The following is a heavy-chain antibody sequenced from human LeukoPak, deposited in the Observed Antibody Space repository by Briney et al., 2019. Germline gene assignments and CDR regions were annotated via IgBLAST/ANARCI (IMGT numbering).Heavy chain of an antibody. D-gene: IGHD3-9*01. CDR2: KSYDGRNK. CDR1: GFTFSSYG. Sequence: GGSPRLSCAASGFTFSSYGMHWVRQAPGKGLEWVAVKSYDGRNKYYADSVKGRFTISRDNSKNTLYLQMNSRRAEDTAVYYCAKDNRRYFDWFDYWGQGTLVTVSS. V-gene: IGHV3-30*18. J-gene: IGHJ4*02. CDR3: AKDNRRYFDWFDY.